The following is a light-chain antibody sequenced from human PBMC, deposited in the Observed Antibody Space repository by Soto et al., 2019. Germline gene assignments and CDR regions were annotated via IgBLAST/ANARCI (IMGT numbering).Light chain of an antibody. V-gene: IGLV2-14*01. CDR2: DVS. CDR3: SSYXSSSPRPYV. CDR1: SSDVGGYNY. Sequence: QSALTQPASVSGAPGQSSTISCTGTSSDVGGYNYVSWYQQHPGKAPKLMIYDVSNRPSGVSNRFSGSKSGNTASLTISGLXAXDEXXYYCSSYXSSSPRPYVFGTGTKVPVL. J-gene: IGLJ1*01.